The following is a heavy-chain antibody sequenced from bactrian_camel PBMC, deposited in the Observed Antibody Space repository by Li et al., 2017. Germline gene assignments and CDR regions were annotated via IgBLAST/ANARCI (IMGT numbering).Heavy chain of an antibody. J-gene: IGHJ4*01. V-gene: IGHV3S40*01. D-gene: IGHD2*01. Sequence: VQLVESGGGLVQPGGSLGLSCAASGFAFGRVAMSWVRQAPGKGLEWVSTINSDGDVAKYSDSVKGRFTITRDNAKNTVYLQLSSLKPEDTAIYFCAAGYYFGGPQHDWGRGTQVTVS. CDR2: INSDGDVA. CDR1: GFAFGRVA. CDR3: AAGYYFGGPQHD.